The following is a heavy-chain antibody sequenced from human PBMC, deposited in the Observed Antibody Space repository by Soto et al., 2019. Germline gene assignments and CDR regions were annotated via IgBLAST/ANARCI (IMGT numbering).Heavy chain of an antibody. V-gene: IGHV3-23*01. Sequence: GGSLRLSCAASGFTFNNYAMSWVRQAPGKGLEWVSAIGGSGNSAYYADSVKGRFTISRDNSKNTLYLQMNSLRADDTALYYCAKADGITMIVVDFDYWGQGTLVTVSS. CDR1: GFTFNNYA. CDR3: AKADGITMIVVDFDY. D-gene: IGHD3-22*01. J-gene: IGHJ4*02. CDR2: IGGSGNSA.